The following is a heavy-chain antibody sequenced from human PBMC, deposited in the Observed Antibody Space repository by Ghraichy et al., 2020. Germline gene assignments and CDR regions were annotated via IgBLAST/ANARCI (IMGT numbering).Heavy chain of an antibody. V-gene: IGHV4-39*01. CDR3: ARHVGAAYFDY. CDR1: GGSISRSNFY. D-gene: IGHD1-26*01. CDR2: ISYTGHT. J-gene: IGHJ4*02. Sequence: SETRSLTCTVSGGSISRSNFYWGWIHQPPGKGLEWIASISYTGHTYYNPSLKSRVTISVDTSRNQFSLKLSSLTAADTAVYYCARHVGAAYFDYWGQGTLVTVSS.